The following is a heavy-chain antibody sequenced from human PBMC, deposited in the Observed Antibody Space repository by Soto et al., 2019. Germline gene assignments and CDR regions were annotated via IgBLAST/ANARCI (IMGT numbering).Heavy chain of an antibody. J-gene: IGHJ6*03. D-gene: IGHD2-2*01. Sequence: ASETLSLTCTVSGGSISSYYWSWIRQPPGKGLEWIGYIYYSGSTNYNPSLKSRVTISVDTSKNQFSLKLSSVTAADTAVYYCARVIREDIVVVPAAIPYYYYYMDVWGKGTTVTVSS. CDR1: GGSISSYY. CDR3: ARVIREDIVVVPAAIPYYYYYMDV. V-gene: IGHV4-59*01. CDR2: IYYSGST.